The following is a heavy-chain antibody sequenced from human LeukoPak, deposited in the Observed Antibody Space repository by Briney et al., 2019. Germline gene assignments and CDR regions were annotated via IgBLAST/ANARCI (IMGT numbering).Heavy chain of an antibody. Sequence: HSGGSLRLSCSASGFTFSSYAMHWVRQAPGKGLEYVSAISGSGGATYYADSVKGRFTISRDNSKNTLYLQMSSLRPEDTAVYYCVSLPRTTVTTSGDYWGQGTLVTVSS. CDR2: ISGSGGAT. V-gene: IGHV3-64D*06. CDR1: GFTFSSYA. D-gene: IGHD4-17*01. J-gene: IGHJ4*02. CDR3: VSLPRTTVTTSGDY.